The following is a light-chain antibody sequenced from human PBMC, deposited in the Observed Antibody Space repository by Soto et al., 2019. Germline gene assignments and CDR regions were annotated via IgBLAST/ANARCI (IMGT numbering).Light chain of an antibody. CDR2: HAS. Sequence: DIEMTQSPSTLSASVGDRVTISCRASQSISSWLAWYQQKPGRAPNLLIFHASSLESGVPSRFSGSGSGTEFTLTISSLQTEDFANYYCQQYNSYSGTFGQGPKVEIK. CDR1: QSISSW. J-gene: IGKJ1*01. CDR3: QQYNSYSGT. V-gene: IGKV1-5*01.